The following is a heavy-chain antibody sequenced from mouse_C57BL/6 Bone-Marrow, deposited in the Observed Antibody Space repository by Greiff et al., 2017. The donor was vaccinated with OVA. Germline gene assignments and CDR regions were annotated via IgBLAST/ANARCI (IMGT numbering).Heavy chain of an antibody. Sequence: QVQLKESGPELVKPGASVKISCKASGYAFSSSWMNWVKQRPGKGLEWIGRIYPGDGDTNYNGKFKGKATLTADKSSSTAYMQLSSLTSEDSAVYFCASLGWFAYWGQGTLVTVSA. J-gene: IGHJ3*01. D-gene: IGHD4-1*01. CDR3: ASLGWFAY. V-gene: IGHV1-82*01. CDR2: IYPGDGDT. CDR1: GYAFSSSW.